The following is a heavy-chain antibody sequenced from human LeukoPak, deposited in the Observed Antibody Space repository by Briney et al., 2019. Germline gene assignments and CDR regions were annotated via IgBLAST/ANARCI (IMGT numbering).Heavy chain of an antibody. D-gene: IGHD5-18*01. V-gene: IGHV4-59*08. J-gene: IGHJ3*02. Sequence: SETLSLTCTVSGGSVSSHYWSWIRQPPGKGLQWIGYISDSGSTNYNPSLKSRVTISVDTSKNQFSLKLSSVTAADTAVYYCARHRYRLGALDIWGQGTMVTVSS. CDR3: ARHRYRLGALDI. CDR2: ISDSGST. CDR1: GGSVSSHY.